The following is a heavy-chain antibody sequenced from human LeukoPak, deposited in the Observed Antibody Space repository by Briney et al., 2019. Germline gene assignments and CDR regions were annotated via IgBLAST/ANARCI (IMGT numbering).Heavy chain of an antibody. D-gene: IGHD5-24*01. V-gene: IGHV4-59*01. CDR1: GGCISSYY. CDR3: ARDRGEDGYNTFDI. CDR2: IYYSGST. Sequence: SETLSLTCTVSGGCISSYYWSWIRQPPGKGLEWIGYIYYSGSTNYNPSLKSRVTISVDTSKNQFSLKLSSVTAADTAVYYCARDRGEDGYNTFDIWGQGTMVTVSS. J-gene: IGHJ3*02.